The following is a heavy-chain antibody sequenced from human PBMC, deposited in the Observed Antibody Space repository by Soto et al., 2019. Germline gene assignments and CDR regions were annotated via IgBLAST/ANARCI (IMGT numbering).Heavy chain of an antibody. J-gene: IGHJ4*02. Sequence: ASVKVSCKASGYTFTHWYVHWVRQAPGQGLEWLGWINPRSGGTKNTQRFQGSLTMTRGTSNTTVYMDLIRLRPDDTAVYVCATGYQNYFEYWSQGTLVAVSS. V-gene: IGHV1-2*02. D-gene: IGHD6-25*01. CDR2: INPRSGGT. CDR3: ATGYQNYFEY. CDR1: GYTFTHWY.